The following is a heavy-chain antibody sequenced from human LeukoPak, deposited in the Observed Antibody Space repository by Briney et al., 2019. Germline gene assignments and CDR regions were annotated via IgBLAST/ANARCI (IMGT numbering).Heavy chain of an antibody. V-gene: IGHV1-2*02. Sequence: ASVKVSCKASGYTFTGYYMYWVRQAPGQGLEWMGWINPNSGGTNYAQKFQGRVTMTRDTSISTAYMELSRLRSDDTAVYYCARAEIFQVAGPDAFDIWGQGTMVTVSS. CDR3: ARAEIFQVAGPDAFDI. D-gene: IGHD6-19*01. J-gene: IGHJ3*02. CDR2: INPNSGGT. CDR1: GYTFTGYY.